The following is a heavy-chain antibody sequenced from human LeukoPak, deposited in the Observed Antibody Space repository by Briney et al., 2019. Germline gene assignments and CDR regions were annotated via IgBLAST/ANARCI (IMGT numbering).Heavy chain of an antibody. CDR2: IYYSGST. J-gene: IGHJ6*02. V-gene: IGHV4-61*08. Sequence: SETLSLTCAVSGGSISSGGYSWSWIRQPPGKGLEWIGYIYYSGSTNYNPSLKSRVTISVDTSKNQFSLKLSSVTAADTAVYYCARFGSPRIYYYYGMDVWGQGTTVTVSS. CDR3: ARFGSPRIYYYYGMDV. CDR1: GGSISSGGYS. D-gene: IGHD1-26*01.